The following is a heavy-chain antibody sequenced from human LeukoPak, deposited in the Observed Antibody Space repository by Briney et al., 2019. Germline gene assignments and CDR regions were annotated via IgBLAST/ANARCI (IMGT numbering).Heavy chain of an antibody. V-gene: IGHV4-59*01. CDR2: IYYSGST. CDR1: GDSISSYY. Sequence: SETLSLTCTVPGDSISSYYWSWIRQPPGKGLEWIGHIYYSGSTNYNPSLKSRVTISVDTSKNQFSLKLSSVTAADTAVYYCARSYYYGSGSYYYYYYMDVWGKGTTVTISS. J-gene: IGHJ6*03. CDR3: ARSYYYGSGSYYYYYYMDV. D-gene: IGHD3-10*01.